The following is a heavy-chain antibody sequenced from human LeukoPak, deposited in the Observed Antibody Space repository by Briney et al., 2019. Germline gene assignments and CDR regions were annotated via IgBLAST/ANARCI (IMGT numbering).Heavy chain of an antibody. J-gene: IGHJ4*02. CDR1: GYTFTAYY. Sequence: ASVKVSCKASGYTFTAYYMHWVRQAPGQGLEWMGWINPNSGGTNYAQKFQGRVTMTRDTSISTAYMELSRLKSDDTAVYYCARELTLWFGELDYWGQGTVVTVSS. D-gene: IGHD3-10*01. CDR2: INPNSGGT. CDR3: ARELTLWFGELDY. V-gene: IGHV1-2*02.